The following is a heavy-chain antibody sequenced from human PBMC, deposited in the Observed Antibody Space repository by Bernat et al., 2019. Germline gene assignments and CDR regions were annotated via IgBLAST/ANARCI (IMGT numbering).Heavy chain of an antibody. V-gene: IGHV1-69*01. D-gene: IGHD3-22*01. J-gene: IGHJ3*02. Sequence: QVQLVQSGAEVKKPGSSVKVSCKASGGTFSSYAISWVRQAPGQGLEWMGGIIPIFGTANYAQKFQGRVTITADESTSTAYMELSSLRSEDTAVYYCARGSFIRYYYDSSGRSDAFDIWGQGTMVTVSS. CDR1: GGTFSSYA. CDR2: IIPIFGTA. CDR3: ARGSFIRYYYDSSGRSDAFDI.